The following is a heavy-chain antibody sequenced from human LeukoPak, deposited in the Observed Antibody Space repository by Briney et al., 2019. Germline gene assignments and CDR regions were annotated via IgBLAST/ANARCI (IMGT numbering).Heavy chain of an antibody. J-gene: IGHJ4*02. V-gene: IGHV1-69*13. D-gene: IGHD5-18*01. CDR3: AREGRTAMVTAYYFDY. CDR2: IIPIFGTA. CDR1: GGTFSSYA. Sequence: ASVKVSCKASGGTFSSYAISWVRQAPGQGLEWMGGIIPIFGTANYAQKFQGRVTITADESTSTAYMELSSLRSGDTAVYYCAREGRTAMVTAYYFDYWGQGTLVTVSS.